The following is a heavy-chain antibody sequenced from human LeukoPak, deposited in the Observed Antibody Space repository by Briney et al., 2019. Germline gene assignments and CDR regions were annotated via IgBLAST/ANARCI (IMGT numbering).Heavy chain of an antibody. V-gene: IGHV3-7*01. CDR1: GFTFSSYW. Sequence: GGSLRLSCAASGFTFSSYWTSWVRQAPGKGLEWVANIKQDGSEKYYVDSVKGRFTISRDNAKNSLYLQMSSLRAEDTAVYYCARAWEDVVVVPAAIREYYFYYYMDVWGKGTTVTVSS. D-gene: IGHD2-2*02. CDR2: IKQDGSEK. J-gene: IGHJ6*03. CDR3: ARAWEDVVVVPAAIREYYFYYYMDV.